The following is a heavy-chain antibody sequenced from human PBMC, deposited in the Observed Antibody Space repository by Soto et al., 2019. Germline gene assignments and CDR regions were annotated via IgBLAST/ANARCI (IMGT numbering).Heavy chain of an antibody. D-gene: IGHD6-13*01. Sequence: GGSLRLSCAASGFTFSSYAMSWVRQAPGKGLEWVSAISGSGGSTYYADSVKGRFTISGDNSKNTLYLQMNSLRAEDTAVYYCAKDASDSSSWYQYFQHWGQGTLVTVSS. CDR2: ISGSGGST. CDR3: AKDASDSSSWYQYFQH. V-gene: IGHV3-23*01. J-gene: IGHJ1*01. CDR1: GFTFSSYA.